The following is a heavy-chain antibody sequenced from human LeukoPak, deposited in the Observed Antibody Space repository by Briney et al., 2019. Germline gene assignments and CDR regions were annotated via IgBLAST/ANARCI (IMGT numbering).Heavy chain of an antibody. J-gene: IGHJ4*02. CDR3: ARGGGTYYYDSSGYPIDY. Sequence: ASETRSLTCTVAGGSISSYYWSWIRPPPGKGMEWNGYIYYSGSTNYNPSLKSRVTISVDTSKNQFSLKLSSVTAADTAVYYCARGGGTYYYDSSGYPIDYWGQGTLVTVSS. V-gene: IGHV4-59*01. D-gene: IGHD3-22*01. CDR2: IYYSGST. CDR1: GGSISSYY.